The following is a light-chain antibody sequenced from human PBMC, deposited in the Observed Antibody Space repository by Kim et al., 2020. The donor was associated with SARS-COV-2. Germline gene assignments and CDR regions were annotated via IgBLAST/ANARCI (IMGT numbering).Light chain of an antibody. CDR1: SSNIGSNN. CDR3: AVWDDSLKQGV. V-gene: IGLV1-44*01. J-gene: IGLJ3*02. Sequence: QSVLTRPPSASGTPGQRVTISCSGSSSNIGSNNVVWYQQLPGAAPNLLIYSNNQRPSGIPDRFSGSRSGTSASLAISGLQSGDEADYYCAVWDDSLKQGVFGGGTQLTVL. CDR2: SNN.